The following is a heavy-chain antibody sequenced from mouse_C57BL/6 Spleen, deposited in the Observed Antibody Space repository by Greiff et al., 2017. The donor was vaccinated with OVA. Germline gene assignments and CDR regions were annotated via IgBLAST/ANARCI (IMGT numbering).Heavy chain of an antibody. CDR2: ISYDGSN. CDR1: GYSITSGYY. V-gene: IGHV3-6*01. CDR3: ARVRGYRRDYYAMDY. J-gene: IGHJ4*01. D-gene: IGHD2-14*01. Sequence: EVKLVESGPGLVKPSQSLSLTCSVTGYSITSGYYWNWIRQFPGNKLEWMGYISYDGSNNYNPSLKNRISITRDTSKNQFFLKLNSVTTEDTATYYCARVRGYRRDYYAMDYWGQGTSVTVSS.